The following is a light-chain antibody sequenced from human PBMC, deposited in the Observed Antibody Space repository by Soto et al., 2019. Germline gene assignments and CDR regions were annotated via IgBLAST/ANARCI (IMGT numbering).Light chain of an antibody. CDR3: QNYNNAPWT. V-gene: IGKV1-27*01. CDR1: QGISNY. Sequence: DIQMTQSPSSLSASVGDRVTIVCRASQGISNYLAWYQQKPGKLPNLLIYAASTLQSGVPSRFSGSGSGTGFTLTISSLQPEDVATYYCQNYNNAPWTFGQGTKVEIK. J-gene: IGKJ1*01. CDR2: AAS.